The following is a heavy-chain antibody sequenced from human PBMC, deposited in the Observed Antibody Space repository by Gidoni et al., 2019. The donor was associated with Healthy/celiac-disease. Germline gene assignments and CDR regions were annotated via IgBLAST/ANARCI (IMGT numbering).Heavy chain of an antibody. Sequence: EVQLVESGGGLVQPGRSLRLSCTASGFIFGDYALSWVRQAPGKGLGWVGFIRSKAYGETTEYAASVKGRFTISRDDSKSIAYLQMNSLKTEDTAVYYCTRGWSGSYVPLGAFDIWGQGTMVTVSS. CDR3: TRGWSGSYVPLGAFDI. CDR1: GFIFGDYA. CDR2: IRSKAYGETT. J-gene: IGHJ3*02. V-gene: IGHV3-49*04. D-gene: IGHD1-26*01.